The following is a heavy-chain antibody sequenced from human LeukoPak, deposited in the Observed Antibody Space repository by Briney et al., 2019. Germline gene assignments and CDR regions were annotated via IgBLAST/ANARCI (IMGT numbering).Heavy chain of an antibody. CDR3: ARVESTTATSTTISTWFDP. J-gene: IGHJ5*02. V-gene: IGHV4-4*02. CDR2: IYHSGST. Sequence: PSETLSLTCAVSGGSISSSNWWSWVRQPPGKGLEWIGEIYHSGSTNYNPSLKSRVTISVDTSKNQFSLKVKSVTTADTAVYYCARVESTTATSTTISTWFDPWGPGTLVTVSP. CDR1: GGSISSSNW. D-gene: IGHD2/OR15-2a*01.